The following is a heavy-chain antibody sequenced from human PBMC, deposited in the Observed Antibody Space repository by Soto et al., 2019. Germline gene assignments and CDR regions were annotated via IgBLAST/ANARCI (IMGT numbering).Heavy chain of an antibody. V-gene: IGHV3-30*18. D-gene: IGHD3-9*01. Sequence: GGSLRLSCAASGFTFSSYGMHWVRQAPGKGLEWVAVISYDGSNKYYADSVKGRFTISRDNSKNTLYLQMNSLRAEDTAVYYCVKEGLRYFDWFADYWGQGILVTVSS. J-gene: IGHJ4*02. CDR3: VKEGLRYFDWFADY. CDR2: ISYDGSNK. CDR1: GFTFSSYG.